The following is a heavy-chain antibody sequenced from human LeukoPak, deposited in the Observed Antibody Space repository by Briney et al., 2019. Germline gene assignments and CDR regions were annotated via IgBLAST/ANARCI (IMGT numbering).Heavy chain of an antibody. CDR3: AKFIAAPFYFDY. CDR1: GYTFSDYY. CDR2: ISSSGSTI. V-gene: IGHV3-11*04. Sequence: SCKTSGYTFSDYYMSWIRQAPGKGLEWVSYISSSGSTIYYADSVKGRFTISRDNAKNSLYLQMNSLRAEDTAVYYCAKFIAAPFYFDYWGQGTLVTVSS. D-gene: IGHD6-13*01. J-gene: IGHJ4*02.